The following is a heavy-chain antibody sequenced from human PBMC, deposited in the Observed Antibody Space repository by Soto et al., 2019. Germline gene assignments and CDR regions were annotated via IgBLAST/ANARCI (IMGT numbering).Heavy chain of an antibody. D-gene: IGHD6-13*01. Sequence: DVQLVESGGGLVQPGRSLRLSCAASGFTFDDYAMHWVRQAPGKGLEWVSGISWNSGSIGYADSVKGRFTISRDNAKNSLYLQMNSLRAEDTALYYCAKDPYSSSWYMGAFDIWGQGTMVTVSS. J-gene: IGHJ3*02. V-gene: IGHV3-9*01. CDR3: AKDPYSSSWYMGAFDI. CDR2: ISWNSGSI. CDR1: GFTFDDYA.